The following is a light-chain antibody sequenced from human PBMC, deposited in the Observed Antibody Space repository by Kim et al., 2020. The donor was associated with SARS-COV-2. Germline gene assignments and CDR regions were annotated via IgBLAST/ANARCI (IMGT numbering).Light chain of an antibody. J-gene: IGLJ2*01. V-gene: IGLV1-44*01. CDR3: AAWDDSLNVV. Sequence: QSVLTQPPSASGTPGQTVTISCSGSSSNIGSNTVNWYQHLPGTAPKLLIYNNDQRPSGVPDRFSGSKSGSAGSLAISGLQSDDEADYFCAAWDDSLNVVFGGGTKVTVL. CDR2: NND. CDR1: SSNIGSNT.